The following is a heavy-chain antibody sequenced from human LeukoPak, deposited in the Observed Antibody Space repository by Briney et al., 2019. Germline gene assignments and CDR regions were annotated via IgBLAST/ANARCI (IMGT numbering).Heavy chain of an antibody. V-gene: IGHV3-7*01. J-gene: IGHJ4*02. CDR1: GFTFSNYW. CDR2: INPRGNVQ. Sequence: GGSLRLSCVVSGFTFSNYWMNWVRQAPGKGLEWVGDINPRGNVQKYVDSAKGRFTISRDNARNSLYLQMNSLRAEDTAVYYCASGRQLGYWGQGTLVTVSS. CDR3: ASGRQLGY. D-gene: IGHD6-13*01.